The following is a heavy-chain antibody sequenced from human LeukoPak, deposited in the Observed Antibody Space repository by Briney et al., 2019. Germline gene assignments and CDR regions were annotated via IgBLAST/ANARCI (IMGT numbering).Heavy chain of an antibody. J-gene: IGHJ4*02. Sequence: PSETLSLTCTVSGGSISSYYWSWIRQPPGKGLEWIGYIYYSGSTNYNPSLKSRVTISVDTSKKQFSLKLSSVTAADTAVYYCARSNSGSYRELDYWGQGALVTVSS. V-gene: IGHV4-59*01. D-gene: IGHD1-26*01. CDR1: GGSISSYY. CDR2: IYYSGST. CDR3: ARSNSGSYRELDY.